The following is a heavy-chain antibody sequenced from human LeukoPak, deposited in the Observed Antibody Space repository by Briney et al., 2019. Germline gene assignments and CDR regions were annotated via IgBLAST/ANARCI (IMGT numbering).Heavy chain of an antibody. V-gene: IGHV1-69*13. CDR2: VIPFFPAT. CDR1: GGTLNNNA. Sequence: SVKVSCTASGGTLNNNAINWVRQAPGQGLEWMGGVIPFFPATNYAQKFQGRVTIIADESTNTAYMEMTRLRSEDTAVYYCARMEGYAYSTSWGQGTLVTVSS. CDR3: ARMEGYAYSTS. J-gene: IGHJ4*02. D-gene: IGHD2-15*01.